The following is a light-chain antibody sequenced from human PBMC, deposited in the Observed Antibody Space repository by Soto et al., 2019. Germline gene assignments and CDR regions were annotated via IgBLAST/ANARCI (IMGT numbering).Light chain of an antibody. CDR2: DAS. J-gene: IGKJ5*01. CDR1: QNINNY. Sequence: DIQRNQSPSSLSASVGDRVTITCQASQNINNYLNWYQQKPGRAPKLLIYDASNLEAGAPSRFRGSGSGTDFTFTISRLQPEDIATYYRQQYENLPTVGQGTRLEI. V-gene: IGKV1-33*01. CDR3: QQYENLPT.